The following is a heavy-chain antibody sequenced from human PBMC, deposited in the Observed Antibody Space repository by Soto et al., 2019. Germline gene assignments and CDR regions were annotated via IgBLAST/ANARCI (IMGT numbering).Heavy chain of an antibody. CDR2: ISRSSSYT. Sequence: QVQLVESGGGLVKPGGSLRLSCAASGFTFSDYYMSWIRQAPGKGLEGVSYISRSSSYTNYADSVKGRFTISRDNAKKSLYLQMNSLRAEDTAVYYCAGDITMVRGVIITCDYWGQGTLVTVSS. J-gene: IGHJ4*02. CDR1: GFTFSDYY. V-gene: IGHV3-11*05. D-gene: IGHD3-10*01. CDR3: AGDITMVRGVIITCDY.